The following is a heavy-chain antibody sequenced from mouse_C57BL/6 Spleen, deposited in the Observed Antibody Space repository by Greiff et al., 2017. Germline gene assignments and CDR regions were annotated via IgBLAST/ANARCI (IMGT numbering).Heavy chain of an antibody. CDR1: GYTFTSYT. D-gene: IGHD1-1*01. CDR3: GRGGTSLYGGGYFDY. V-gene: IGHV1-4*01. CDR2: INPSSGYT. J-gene: IGHJ2*01. Sequence: QVQLKQSGAELARPGASVKMSCKASGYTFTSYTMHWVKQRPGQGLEWIGYINPSSGYTKYNQKFKDKATLTADKSSSTAYMQLSSLTSEDSAVYYCGRGGTSLYGGGYFDYWGQGTTLTVSS.